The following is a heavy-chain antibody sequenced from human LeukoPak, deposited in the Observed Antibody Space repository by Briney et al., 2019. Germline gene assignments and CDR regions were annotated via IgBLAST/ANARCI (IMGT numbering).Heavy chain of an antibody. CDR1: GGTFSYYA. Sequence: ASVKVSCKASGGTFSYYAISWVRQAPGQGLEWMGWISAYNGNTNYAQKLQGRVTMTTDTSTSTAYMELRSLRSEDTAVYYCARDDSSGCPIYWGQGTLVTVSS. D-gene: IGHD6-19*01. CDR2: ISAYNGNT. J-gene: IGHJ4*02. V-gene: IGHV1-18*01. CDR3: ARDDSSGCPIY.